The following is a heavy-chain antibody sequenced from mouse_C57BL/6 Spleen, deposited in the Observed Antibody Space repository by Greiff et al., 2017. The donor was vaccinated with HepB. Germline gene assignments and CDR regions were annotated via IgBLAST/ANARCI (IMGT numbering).Heavy chain of an antibody. V-gene: IGHV3-6*01. CDR2: ISYDGSN. J-gene: IGHJ2*01. D-gene: IGHD6-1*01. Sequence: VQLKESGPGLVKPSQSLSLTCSVTGYSITSGYYWNWIRQFPGNKLEWMGYISYDGSNNYNPSLKNRISITRDTSKNQFFLKLNSVTTEDTATYYCARGGINHGYFDYWGQGTTLTVSS. CDR1: GYSITSGYY. CDR3: ARGGINHGYFDY.